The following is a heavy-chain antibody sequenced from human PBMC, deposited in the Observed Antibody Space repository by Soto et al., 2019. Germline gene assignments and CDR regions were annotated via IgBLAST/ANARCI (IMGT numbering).Heavy chain of an antibody. D-gene: IGHD3-9*01. J-gene: IGHJ4*02. CDR2: IYYSGST. Sequence: PSETLSLTCTVSGGSISSGDYYWSWIRHPPGKGLEWIGYIYYSGSTYYNPSLKSRVTISVDTSKNQFSLKLSSVTAADTAVYYCARVYYDILTGYYNPYYFDYWGQGTLVTVS. CDR1: GGSISSGDYY. CDR3: ARVYYDILTGYYNPYYFDY. V-gene: IGHV4-30-4*01.